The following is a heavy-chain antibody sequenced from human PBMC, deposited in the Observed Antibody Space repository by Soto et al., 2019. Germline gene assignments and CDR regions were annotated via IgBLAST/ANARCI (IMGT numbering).Heavy chain of an antibody. CDR3: ANNYCSGGSCLPYYFDY. D-gene: IGHD2-15*01. CDR1: GFTFSSYG. Sequence: GGSLRLSCAASGFTFSSYGMHWVRQAPGKGLEWVAVISYDGSNKYYADSVKGRFTISRDNSKNTLYLQMNSLRAEDTAVYYCANNYCSGGSCLPYYFDYWGQGTLVTVSS. V-gene: IGHV3-30*18. J-gene: IGHJ4*02. CDR2: ISYDGSNK.